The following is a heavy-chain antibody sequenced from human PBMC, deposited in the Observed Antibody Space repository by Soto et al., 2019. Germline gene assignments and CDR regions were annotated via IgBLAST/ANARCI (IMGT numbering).Heavy chain of an antibody. CDR3: ARDRGVTTVTYYYYYYGMDV. D-gene: IGHD4-17*01. V-gene: IGHV3-30-3*01. Sequence: QVQLVESGGGVVQPGRSLRLSCAASGFTFSSYAIHWVRQAPGKGLEWVAVISYDGSNKYYADSVKGRFTISRDNSKNTLYLQMNSLRAEDTAVYYCARDRGVTTVTYYYYYYGMDVWGQGTTVTVSS. CDR2: ISYDGSNK. J-gene: IGHJ6*02. CDR1: GFTFSSYA.